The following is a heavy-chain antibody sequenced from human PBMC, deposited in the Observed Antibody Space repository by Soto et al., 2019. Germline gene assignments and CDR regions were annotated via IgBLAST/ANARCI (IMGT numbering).Heavy chain of an antibody. CDR1: GFTFGTYA. D-gene: IGHD6-13*01. J-gene: IGHJ4*02. Sequence: EVQLLESGGGLAQPGGTLSLSCAASGFTFGTYAMSWVRQAPGKGRGWVSSITGTGGNTFYADSVKGRFTISRDNSKNTLFLQMNSLRADDTAVYYCAKIITAADDYWGQGTLVTVSS. V-gene: IGHV3-23*01. CDR3: AKIITAADDY. CDR2: ITGTGGNT.